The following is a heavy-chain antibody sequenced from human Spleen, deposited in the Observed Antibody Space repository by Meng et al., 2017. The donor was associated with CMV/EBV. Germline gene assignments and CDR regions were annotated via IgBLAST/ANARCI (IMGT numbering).Heavy chain of an antibody. D-gene: IGHD5-18*01. CDR1: GFTFRSYW. Sequence: GGSLRLSCAASGFTFRSYWMSWVRQAPGKGLEWVANIKYDGSEKYYVDSVKGRFTISRDNAKSSLSLQMNSLRAEDTAVYYCARGGGYSYGYPPHYFDYWGQGTLVTVSS. J-gene: IGHJ4*02. V-gene: IGHV3-7*01. CDR3: ARGGGYSYGYPPHYFDY. CDR2: IKYDGSEK.